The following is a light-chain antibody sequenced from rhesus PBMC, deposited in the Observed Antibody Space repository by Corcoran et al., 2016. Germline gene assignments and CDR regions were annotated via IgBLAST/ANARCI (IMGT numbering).Light chain of an antibody. V-gene: IGKV1-22*01. CDR1: QTIHSW. Sequence: DIQMTQSPSSLSASVGDTVTITCRASQTIHSWLAWYQQKTGKAPKLLIYKAPTLEFGVPSRFSGSGSGTDFNLTISRLQSEDFATYYCHHYSSRPLTFGGGTKVEL. CDR2: KAP. CDR3: HHYSSRPLT. J-gene: IGKJ4*01.